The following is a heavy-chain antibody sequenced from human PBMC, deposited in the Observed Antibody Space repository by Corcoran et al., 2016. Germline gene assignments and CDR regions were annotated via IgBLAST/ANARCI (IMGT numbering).Heavy chain of an antibody. V-gene: IGHV3-7*01. Sequence: EVQLVESGGGLVQPGGSLRLSCAASGFAFDTYWMNWVRQAPGKGLEWVANIKGGENEKYYVDSVKGRFTISRDNGKNLWYLQMNCLRAEDTAVYYWGRSSWNDYWGQGTLVTVSS. CDR1: GFAFDTYW. CDR3: GRSSWNDY. D-gene: IGHD6-13*01. CDR2: IKGGENEK. J-gene: IGHJ4*02.